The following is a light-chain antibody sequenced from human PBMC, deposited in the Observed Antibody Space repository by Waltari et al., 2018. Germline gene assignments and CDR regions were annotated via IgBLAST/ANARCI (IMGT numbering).Light chain of an antibody. V-gene: IGKV1-39*01. J-gene: IGKJ1*01. CDR2: GAV. Sequence: DIQMTQSPSSLPASVGDRVTISCRASQRISSYLNWYQQQPGKAPRLLIYGAVSLQSGVPSSFSGSGSGTDFTLTISSLQPEDFATYYCQQTYRTPRTFGQGTKVDI. CDR1: QRISSY. CDR3: QQTYRTPRT.